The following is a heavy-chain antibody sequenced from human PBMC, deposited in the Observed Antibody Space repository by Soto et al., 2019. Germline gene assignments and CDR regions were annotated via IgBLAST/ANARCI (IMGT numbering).Heavy chain of an antibody. CDR2: IYSGGST. CDR1: GFTFSDHY. J-gene: IGHJ3*02. D-gene: IGHD2-15*01. V-gene: IGHV3-53*04. Sequence: GGSLRLSCAASGFTFSDHYMDWVRQAPGKGLEWVSVIYSGGSTYYADSVKGRFTISRHNSKNTLYLQMNSLRAEDTAVYYCARGWHCSGGSCYVDGFNGDAFDIWGQGTMVTVSS. CDR3: ARGWHCSGGSCYVDGFNGDAFDI.